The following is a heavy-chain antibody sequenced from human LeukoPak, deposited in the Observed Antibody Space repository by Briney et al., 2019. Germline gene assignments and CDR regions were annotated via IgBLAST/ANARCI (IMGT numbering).Heavy chain of an antibody. J-gene: IGHJ4*02. CDR2: ISGSGENT. CDR3: ARQAGYSSSWYQRWGFYFDY. D-gene: IGHD6-13*01. CDR1: GFTFSNYA. Sequence: GGSLRLSCAASGFTFSNYAISWVRQAPGKGLEWVSGISGSGENTYYADSVKGRFTISRDNSKNTLYLQMNSLRAEDTAVYYCARQAGYSSSWYQRWGFYFDYWGQGTLVTVSS. V-gene: IGHV3-23*01.